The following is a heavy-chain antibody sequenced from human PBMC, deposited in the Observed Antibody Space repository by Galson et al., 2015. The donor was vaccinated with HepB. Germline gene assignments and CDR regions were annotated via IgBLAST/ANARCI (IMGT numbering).Heavy chain of an antibody. V-gene: IGHV3-7*01. J-gene: IGHJ4*02. CDR2: IKTDGSEK. CDR3: VGGGY. Sequence: SLRLSCAASGLIFSSYWMNWVRQTPGKGLEWVGNIKTDGSEKYYVDSVKGRFTISRDNAKNSLYMQMSSLRVEDTAVYYCVGGGYWGRGTLVTVSS. CDR1: GLIFSSYW.